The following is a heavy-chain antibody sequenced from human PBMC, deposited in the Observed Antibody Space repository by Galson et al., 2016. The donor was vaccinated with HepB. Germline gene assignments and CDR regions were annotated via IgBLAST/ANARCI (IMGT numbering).Heavy chain of an antibody. J-gene: IGHJ4*02. CDR1: GYKFTSYW. CDR3: ARHELHSNSWYMDS. CDR2: IYPGDSDT. D-gene: IGHD6-13*01. Sequence: QSGAEVKKPGESLKISCQGSGYKFTSYWIGWVRQVPGKGLEWTGTIYPGDSDTRYSLSFQGQVTISVDKSISTAYLQWSSLKASDSAMYYCARHELHSNSWYMDSWGQGTLVTVSS. V-gene: IGHV5-51*01.